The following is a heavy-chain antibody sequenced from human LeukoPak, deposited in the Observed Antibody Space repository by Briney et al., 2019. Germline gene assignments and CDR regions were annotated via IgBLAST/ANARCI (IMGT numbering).Heavy chain of an antibody. Sequence: PSETLSLTCTVSGGSISSYYWGWIRQPPGKGLEWIGSIYYSGSTYYNPSLKSRVTISVDTSKNQFSLKLSSVTAADTAVYYCARVLGDSSELVGWGQGTLVTVSS. D-gene: IGHD3-22*01. CDR3: ARVLGDSSELVG. J-gene: IGHJ4*02. CDR1: GGSISSYY. CDR2: IYYSGST. V-gene: IGHV4-39*07.